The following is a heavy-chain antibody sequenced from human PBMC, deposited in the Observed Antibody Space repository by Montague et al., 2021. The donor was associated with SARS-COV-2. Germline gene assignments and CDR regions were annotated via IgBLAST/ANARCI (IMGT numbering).Heavy chain of an antibody. Sequence: SETLSLTCAVYGXSFSGYYWTWIRQPPGRGLEWIGEINHSGSTNYNPSLKSRVTISVDTSKNQFSLKLRSVTAADTAVYYCARGQPPRITFGGIISYGLDVWGQGTTVTVSS. D-gene: IGHD3-16*02. CDR2: INHSGST. CDR3: ARGQPPRITFGGIISYGLDV. CDR1: GXSFSGYY. J-gene: IGHJ6*02. V-gene: IGHV4-34*01.